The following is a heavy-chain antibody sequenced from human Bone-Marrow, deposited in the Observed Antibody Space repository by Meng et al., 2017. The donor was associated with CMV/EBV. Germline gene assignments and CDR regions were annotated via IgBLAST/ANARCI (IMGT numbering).Heavy chain of an antibody. J-gene: IGHJ5*02. D-gene: IGHD2-2*01. V-gene: IGHV4-61*01. CDR3: ARASLVVPAAYPLGP. CDR1: GCSVSSGSYY. Sequence: GCSVSSGSYYWSWIRQPPGKGLEGIGYIYYSGSTNYNPSLKSRVTISVDTSKNQFSLKLSSVTAADTAVYYCARASLVVPAAYPLGPWGQGTLVTVSS. CDR2: IYYSGST.